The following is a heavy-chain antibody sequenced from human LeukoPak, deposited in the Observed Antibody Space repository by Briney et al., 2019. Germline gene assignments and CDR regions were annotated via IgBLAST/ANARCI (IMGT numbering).Heavy chain of an antibody. J-gene: IGHJ4*02. V-gene: IGHV1-2*06. CDR2: INPNDGAT. Sequence: ASVKVSCKASGYTFTGYYTHLVRQAPGQGLEWMGRINPNDGATYYVQKFQGRVTMTRDTSINTAYMELSRLKSDDTAVYYCARANYYASGSYWGQGTLVAVSS. CDR1: GYTFTGYY. D-gene: IGHD3-10*01. CDR3: ARANYYASGSY.